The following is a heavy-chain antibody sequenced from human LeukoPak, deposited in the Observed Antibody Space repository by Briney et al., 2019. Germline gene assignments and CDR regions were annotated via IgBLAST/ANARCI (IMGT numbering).Heavy chain of an antibody. CDR1: GFTFSSYA. CDR3: ARSDRDGYNFYYYGMDV. V-gene: IGHV3-64*01. D-gene: IGHD5-24*01. CDR2: ISSNGGST. Sequence: GSLRLSCAASGFTFSSYAMHWVRQAPGNGLEYVSAISSNGGSTYYANSVKGRFTISRDNSKNTLYLQMGSLGAEDMAVYYCARSDRDGYNFYYYGMDVWGQGTTVTVSS. J-gene: IGHJ6*02.